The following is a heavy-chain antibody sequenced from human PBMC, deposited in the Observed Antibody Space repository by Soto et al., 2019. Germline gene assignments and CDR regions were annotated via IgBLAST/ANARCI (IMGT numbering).Heavy chain of an antibody. CDR3: TRVGGYYIGF. CDR2: ISGSGGST. Sequence: PGGSLRLSCAASGFTFSSYAMSWVRQAPGKGLEWVSAISGSGGSTYYADSVKGRFTISRDNAENTVYLQMNGLGAEDSALYYCTRVGGYYIGFWGQGTPVTVSS. V-gene: IGHV3-23*01. D-gene: IGHD3-3*01. J-gene: IGHJ4*02. CDR1: GFTFSSYA.